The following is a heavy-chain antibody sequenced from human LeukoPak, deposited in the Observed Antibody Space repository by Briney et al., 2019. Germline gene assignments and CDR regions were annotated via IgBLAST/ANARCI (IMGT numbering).Heavy chain of an antibody. J-gene: IGHJ4*02. CDR2: ISRSGGST. V-gene: IGHV3-23*01. CDR1: ESHA. Sequence: PGGSLRLSCAASESHAMTWVRQGPGKGPEWVSAISRSGGSTYYADSVKGRFTISRDKSNNTVYLQMNSLSAEDTAVYYCAKVGYCTNNCFRTHDYWGQGALVTVSS. CDR3: AKVGYCTNNCFRTHDY. D-gene: IGHD2-8*01.